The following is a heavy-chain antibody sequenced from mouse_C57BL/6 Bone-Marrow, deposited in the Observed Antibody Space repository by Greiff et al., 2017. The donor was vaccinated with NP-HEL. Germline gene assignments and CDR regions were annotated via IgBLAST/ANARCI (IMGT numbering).Heavy chain of an antibody. Sequence: QVQLKESGAELARPGASVKLSCKASGYTFTSYGISWVKQRTGQGLEWIGEIYPRSGNTYYNEKFKGKATLTADKSSSTAYMELRSLTSEDSAVYFCARGLYSFFDYWGQGTTLTVSS. D-gene: IGHD2-12*01. V-gene: IGHV1-81*01. CDR3: ARGLYSFFDY. CDR2: IYPRSGNT. J-gene: IGHJ2*01. CDR1: GYTFTSYG.